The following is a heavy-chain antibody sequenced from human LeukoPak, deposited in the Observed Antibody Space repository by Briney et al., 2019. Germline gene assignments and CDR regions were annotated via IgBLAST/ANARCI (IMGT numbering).Heavy chain of an antibody. CDR1: GGSIGNYY. CDR3: ARAGNSYATGYYFDF. Sequence: SETLCLTCTVSGGSIGNYYWTWIRQPPGKGLEWIGFIYYTGATNYNPSLKSRVTISLETSKNQFSWEVTSVTAADTAMYYCARAGNSYATGYYFDFWGQGTLVTVSS. V-gene: IGHV4-59*01. D-gene: IGHD3-16*01. CDR2: IYYTGAT. J-gene: IGHJ4*02.